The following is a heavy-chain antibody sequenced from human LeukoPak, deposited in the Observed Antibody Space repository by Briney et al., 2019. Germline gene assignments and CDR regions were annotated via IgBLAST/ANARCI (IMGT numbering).Heavy chain of an antibody. V-gene: IGHV4-59*01. CDR2: IYYSGST. CDR1: GGSISSYY. Sequence: PSETLSLTCTVSGGSISSYYWSWSRQPPGKGLEWIGYIYYSGSTNYNPSLKSRVTISVDTSKNQFSLRLSSVTAADTAVYYCARGLLNSGLHPFDYWGQGTLVTVSS. D-gene: IGHD5-12*01. J-gene: IGHJ4*02. CDR3: ARGLLNSGLHPFDY.